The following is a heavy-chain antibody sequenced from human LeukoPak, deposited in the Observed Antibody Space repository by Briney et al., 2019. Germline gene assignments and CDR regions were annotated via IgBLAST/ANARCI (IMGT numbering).Heavy chain of an antibody. CDR3: ATWYGSGSSTDY. D-gene: IGHD3-10*01. V-gene: IGHV1-8*01. CDR2: MNPNSGNT. Sequence: ASVKVSCKASGYTFTSYDINWVRQATGQGLEWMGWMNPNSGNTGYAQKFQGRVTMTRNTSISTAYMELSSLRSEDTAVYYCATWYGSGSSTDYWGQGTLVTVSS. J-gene: IGHJ4*02. CDR1: GYTFTSYD.